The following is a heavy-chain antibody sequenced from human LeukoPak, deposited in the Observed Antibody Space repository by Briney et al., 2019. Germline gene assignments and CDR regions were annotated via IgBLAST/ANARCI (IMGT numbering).Heavy chain of an antibody. J-gene: IGHJ6*02. Sequence: GGSLRLSCAASGFTFSSYSMNWVRQAPGKGLEWVSSISSSSSYIYYADSVKSRFTISRDNAKNSLYLQMNSLRAEDTAVYYCARALETYCSSTSCKYRYYYYGMDVWGQGTTVTVSS. CDR1: GFTFSSYS. CDR3: ARALETYCSSTSCKYRYYYYGMDV. CDR2: ISSSSSYI. D-gene: IGHD2-2*01. V-gene: IGHV3-21*01.